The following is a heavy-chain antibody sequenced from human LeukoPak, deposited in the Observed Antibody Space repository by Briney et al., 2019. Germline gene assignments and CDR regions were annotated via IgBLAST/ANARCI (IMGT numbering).Heavy chain of an antibody. CDR1: GFTFDDYG. Sequence: PGGSLRLSCAASGFTFDDYGMSWVRQAPGKGLEWGSGSNWNGGSTTYADSVKCRFTISRDNGKPSLSLQMNSLRAEDTAFYYCARGRGLNFVVVPAIFDYWGQGPLVTVSS. D-gene: IGHD2-21*02. J-gene: IGHJ4*02. CDR3: ARGRGLNFVVVPAIFDY. CDR2: SNWNGGST. V-gene: IGHV3-20*04.